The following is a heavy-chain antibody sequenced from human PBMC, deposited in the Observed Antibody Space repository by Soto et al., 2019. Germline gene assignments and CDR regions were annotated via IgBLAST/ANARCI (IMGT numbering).Heavy chain of an antibody. V-gene: IGHV1-69*02. CDR1: GGTFSSYT. J-gene: IGHJ6*02. Sequence: QVQLVQSGAEVKKPGSSVKVSCKTSGGTFSSYTISWVRQAPGQGLEWMGRIIPILGIANYAQKFQGRFTNHADKSTRSAYMVLGSLKYDDTAVHYCAILHDLGYHYYGMDVWGHGTTVTDSS. CDR2: IIPILGIA. D-gene: IGHD1-26*01. CDR3: AILHDLGYHYYGMDV.